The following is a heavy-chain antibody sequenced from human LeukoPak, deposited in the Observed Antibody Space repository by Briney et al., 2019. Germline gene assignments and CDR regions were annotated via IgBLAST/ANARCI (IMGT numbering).Heavy chain of an antibody. CDR3: AKDASTVTLHADY. D-gene: IGHD4-17*01. CDR2: LSYDGSNR. Sequence: GRSLRLSCAASGFTFSSFGMHWVRQAPGKGLEWVAVLSYDGSNRYYADSVKGRFIISRDNSKNTLYLQMNSLRAEDTAVYYCAKDASTVTLHADYWGQGTLVTVSS. V-gene: IGHV3-30*18. J-gene: IGHJ4*02. CDR1: GFTFSSFG.